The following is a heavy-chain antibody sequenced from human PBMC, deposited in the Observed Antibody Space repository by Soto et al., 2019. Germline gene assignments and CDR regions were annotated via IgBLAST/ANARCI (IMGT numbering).Heavy chain of an antibody. CDR2: IYYSGST. Sequence: SETLSLTCTVSGGSISSYYWSWIRQPPGKGLEWIGYIYYSGSTNYNPSLKSRVTISVDTSKNQFSLKLSSVTAADTAVYYCARELSDIVGRPPWGWFDPWGQGTLVTVSS. D-gene: IGHD2-15*01. CDR1: GGSISSYY. J-gene: IGHJ5*02. CDR3: ARELSDIVGRPPWGWFDP. V-gene: IGHV4-59*01.